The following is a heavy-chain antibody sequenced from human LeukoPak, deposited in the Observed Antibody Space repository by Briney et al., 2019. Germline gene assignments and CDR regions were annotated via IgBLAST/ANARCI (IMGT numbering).Heavy chain of an antibody. V-gene: IGHV3-23*01. CDR1: GFTFSSYA. CDR2: ISGSGGST. D-gene: IGHD5-18*01. Sequence: PGGSLRLSCAASGFTFSSYAMSWVRQAPGKGLEWVSVISGSGGSTYYADSVKGRFTISRDNSKNTLYLQMNSLRVEDTAVYYCAKRGTTMEKEGFDYWGQGTLVTVSS. CDR3: AKRGTTMEKEGFDY. J-gene: IGHJ4*02.